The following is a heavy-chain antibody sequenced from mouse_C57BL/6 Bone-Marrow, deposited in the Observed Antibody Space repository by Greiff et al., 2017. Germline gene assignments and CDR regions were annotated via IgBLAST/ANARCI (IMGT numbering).Heavy chain of an antibody. J-gene: IGHJ3*01. D-gene: IGHD1-1*01. CDR1: GYTFTDYY. CDR3: ARGEELYYYGSSPWFAY. Sequence: VQLQQSGAELVKPGASVKISCKASGYTFTDYYINWVKQRPGQGLEWIGKFGPGSGSTYYNEKFKGKATLTADKSSSTAYMQLSSLTSEDSAVYFCARGEELYYYGSSPWFAYWGQGTLVTVSA. V-gene: IGHV1-77*01. CDR2: FGPGSGST.